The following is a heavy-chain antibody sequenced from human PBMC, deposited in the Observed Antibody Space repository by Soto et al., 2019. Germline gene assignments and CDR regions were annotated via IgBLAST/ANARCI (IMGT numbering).Heavy chain of an antibody. CDR3: ARDRDELVGIFPYYYGMDV. V-gene: IGHV3-48*03. D-gene: IGHD2-21*01. CDR2: ISSSGRTT. J-gene: IGHJ6*02. CDR1: GFTFSSYE. Sequence: PVGSVRLSCAASGFTFSSYEMNWVRQAPGKGLEWVSYISSSGRTTYYADSVKGRFTISRDNAKNSLSLQMNSLRADDTAVYYCARDRDELVGIFPYYYGMDVWGQGTTVTVSS.